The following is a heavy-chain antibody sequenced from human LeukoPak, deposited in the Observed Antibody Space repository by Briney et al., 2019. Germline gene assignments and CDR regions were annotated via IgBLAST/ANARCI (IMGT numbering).Heavy chain of an antibody. J-gene: IGHJ4*02. V-gene: IGHV1-18*01. CDR2: ISAYNGNT. Sequence: ASVKVSCKASGYTFTSYGISWVRQAPGQGLEWMGWISAYNGNTNYAQKLQGRVTMTTDTSTSTAYMELRSLRSDDTAVYYCARGGRLVIKAYYFDYWGQGTLVTVSS. D-gene: IGHD3-9*01. CDR1: GYTFTSYG. CDR3: ARGGRLVIKAYYFDY.